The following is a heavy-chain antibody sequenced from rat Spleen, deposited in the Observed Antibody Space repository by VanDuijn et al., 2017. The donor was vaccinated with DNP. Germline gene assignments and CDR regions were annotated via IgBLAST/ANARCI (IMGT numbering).Heavy chain of an antibody. Sequence: EVQVLESGGGLVQPGNSLKLSCATSGFTFSTAWMYWYRQFPEKRLEWVARIKAKSNNYVTDYTESVKGRFTISRDDSKSSIYLQMNNLKEEDTAIYYCATSGYGFDGYPFAYWGQGTLVTVSS. CDR1: GFTFSTAW. V-gene: IGHV6-6*01. CDR3: ATSGYGFDGYPFAY. J-gene: IGHJ3*01. CDR2: IKAKSNNYVT. D-gene: IGHD1-12*03.